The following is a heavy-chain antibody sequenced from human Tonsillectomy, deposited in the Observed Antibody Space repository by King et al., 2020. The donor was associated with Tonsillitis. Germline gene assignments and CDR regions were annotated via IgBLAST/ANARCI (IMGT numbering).Heavy chain of an antibody. J-gene: IGHJ6*02. CDR1: GFSLSTSGEY. D-gene: IGHD3-10*01. V-gene: IGHV2-5*02. CDR3: AHSITMVRGLYGMDV. Sequence: TLKETGPTLVKPTQTLTLTCTISGFSLSTSGEYVGWIRQPPGKALEWLALIYWDDDKRYSPSLKSRLTITKRTSKNQVVLTMTNMDPVDTATYYCAHSITMVRGLYGMDVWGQGTTVTVSS. CDR2: IYWDDDK.